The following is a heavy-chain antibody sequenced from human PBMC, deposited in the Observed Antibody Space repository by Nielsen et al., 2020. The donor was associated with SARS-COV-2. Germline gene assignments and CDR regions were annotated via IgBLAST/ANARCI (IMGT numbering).Heavy chain of an antibody. J-gene: IGHJ3*02. V-gene: IGHV4-31*03. D-gene: IGHD2-2*01. CDR1: GGSISSGGYY. Sequence: SATLSLTCTVSGGSISSGGYYWSWIRQHPGKGLEWIGYIYYSGSTYYNPSLKSRVTISVDTSKNQFSLKLSSVTAADTAVYYCARLGYCSSTSCHDAFDIWGQGTMVTVSS. CDR3: ARLGYCSSTSCHDAFDI. CDR2: IYYSGST.